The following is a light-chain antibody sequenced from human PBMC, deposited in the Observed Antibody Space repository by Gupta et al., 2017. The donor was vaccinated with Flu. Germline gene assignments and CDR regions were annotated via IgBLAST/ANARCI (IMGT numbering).Light chain of an antibody. V-gene: IGKV3-20*01. Sequence: EFVLTQSPGTLSLSPGERGTLSCRASQSISSNYLNWYQQKPGQAPRLVIYGAFNRAIGIPDRFSGSGSGTDFTLTISRLEPEDFAVYYCQQDGGSPRTFGQGTRVEIK. CDR3: QQDGGSPRT. CDR1: QSISSNY. J-gene: IGKJ1*01. CDR2: GAF.